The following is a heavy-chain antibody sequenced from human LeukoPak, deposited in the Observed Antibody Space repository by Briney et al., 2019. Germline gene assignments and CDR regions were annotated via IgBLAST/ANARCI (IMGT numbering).Heavy chain of an antibody. Sequence: ASVKVSCKASGYTFTGYYMHWVRQAPGQGLEWMGWINPNSGGTNYAQKFQGRVTMARDTSISTASMELSSLKPDDTAVYYCARDRLRLGYERTNWFDPWGQGTLVTVSS. CDR1: GYTFTGYY. CDR3: ARDRLRLGYERTNWFDP. CDR2: INPNSGGT. V-gene: IGHV1-2*02. D-gene: IGHD2-15*01. J-gene: IGHJ5*02.